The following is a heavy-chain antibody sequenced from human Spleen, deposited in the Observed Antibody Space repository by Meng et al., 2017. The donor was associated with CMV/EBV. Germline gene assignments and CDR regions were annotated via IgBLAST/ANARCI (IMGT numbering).Heavy chain of an antibody. CDR3: ARDHIGYCSSTSCYRDYYGMDV. CDR1: GFTFSDYT. CDR2: ISADSTTI. J-gene: IGHJ6*02. D-gene: IGHD2-2*01. V-gene: IGHV3-48*01. Sequence: GGSLRLSCAASGFTFSDYTMNWFRQVPGKGLEWLTHISADSTTIYYADSVKGRFTISRDNSKNTLHLQMDSLRVEDTAMYYCARDHIGYCSSTSCYRDYYGMDVWGQGTTVTVSS.